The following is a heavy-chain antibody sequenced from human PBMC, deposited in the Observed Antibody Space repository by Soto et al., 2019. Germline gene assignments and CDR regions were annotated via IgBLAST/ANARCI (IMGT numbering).Heavy chain of an antibody. J-gene: IGHJ5*02. V-gene: IGHV3-23*01. CDR1: GFTFSSYA. CDR3: AKAGIAAFELTNNWFDP. Sequence: TGGSLRLSCAASGFTFSSYAMSWVRQAPGKGLEWVSAISGSGGSTYYADSVKGRFTISRDNSKNTLYLQMNSLRAEDTAVYYCAKAGIAAFELTNNWFDPWGQGTLVTVSS. D-gene: IGHD6-13*01. CDR2: ISGSGGST.